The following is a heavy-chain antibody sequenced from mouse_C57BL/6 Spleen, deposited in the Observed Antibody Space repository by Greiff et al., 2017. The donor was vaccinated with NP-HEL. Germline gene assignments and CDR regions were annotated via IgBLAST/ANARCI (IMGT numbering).Heavy chain of an antibody. CDR1: GYTFTDHT. D-gene: IGHD1-1*01. CDR2: IYPRDGST. J-gene: IGHJ4*01. Sequence: QVQLQQSDAELVKPGASVKISCKVSGYTFTDHTIHWMKQRPEQGLEWIGYIYPRDGSTKYNEKFKGKATLTADKSSSTAYMQLNSLPSEDSAVYFCARLGNGSSFFYAMDYWGQGTSVTVSS. V-gene: IGHV1-78*01. CDR3: ARLGNGSSFFYAMDY.